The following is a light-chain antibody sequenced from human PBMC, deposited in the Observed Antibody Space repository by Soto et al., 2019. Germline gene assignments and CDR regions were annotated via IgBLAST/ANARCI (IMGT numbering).Light chain of an antibody. V-gene: IGKV3-11*01. J-gene: IGKJ1*01. CDR3: QQRTNWPPT. CDR2: GAY. CDR1: QTVSSY. Sequence: EIVLTQSPATLSLSPGDTATLSCRASQTVSSYLAWYQQKPGQAPRLLIYGAYNRATGIPARFSGSGSGTDFTLTISSLEPEDFAVYYCQQRTNWPPTFGQGTKVEIK.